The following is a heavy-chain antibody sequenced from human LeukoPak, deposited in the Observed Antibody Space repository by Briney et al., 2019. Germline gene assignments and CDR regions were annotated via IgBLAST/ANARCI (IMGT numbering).Heavy chain of an antibody. CDR3: ARPGDDSSGYSELTGDAFDI. Sequence: VSVKVSCKASGYTFTSYDINWVRQATGQGLEWMGWMNPNSGNTGYAQKFQGRVTMTRNTSTSTAYMELSSLRSEDTAVYYCARPGDDSSGYSELTGDAFDIWGQGTMVTVSS. J-gene: IGHJ3*02. V-gene: IGHV1-8*01. CDR1: GYTFTSYD. D-gene: IGHD3-22*01. CDR2: MNPNSGNT.